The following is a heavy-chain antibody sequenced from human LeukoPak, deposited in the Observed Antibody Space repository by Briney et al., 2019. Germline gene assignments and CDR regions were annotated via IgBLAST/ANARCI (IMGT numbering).Heavy chain of an antibody. Sequence: SQTLSLTCTVSGGSISSGDYSWSWIRQPPGKGLEWIGYIYYSGSTYYNPSLKSRVTISVDTSKNQFSLKLSSVTAADTAVYHCARSRDYGDYAYWGQGTLVTVSS. CDR3: ARSRDYGDYAY. CDR1: GGSISSGDYS. J-gene: IGHJ4*02. D-gene: IGHD4-17*01. CDR2: IYYSGST. V-gene: IGHV4-30-4*01.